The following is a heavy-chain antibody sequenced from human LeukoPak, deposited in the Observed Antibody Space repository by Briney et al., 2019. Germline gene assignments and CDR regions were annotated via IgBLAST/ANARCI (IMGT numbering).Heavy chain of an antibody. D-gene: IGHD3-10*01. J-gene: IGHJ4*02. CDR3: ARRSVRGVIRY. V-gene: IGHV4-34*01. Sequence: SETLSLTCAVYGGPFSGYYWSRIRQPPGKGLEWIGEINHSGSTNYNPSLKSRVTISVDTSKNQFSLKLSSVTAADTAVYYCARRSVRGVIRYWGQGTLVTVSS. CDR1: GGPFSGYY. CDR2: INHSGST.